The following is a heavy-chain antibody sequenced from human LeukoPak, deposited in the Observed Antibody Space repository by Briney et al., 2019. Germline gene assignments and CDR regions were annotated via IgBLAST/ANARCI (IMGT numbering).Heavy chain of an antibody. Sequence: PSETLSLTCTVSGGSMSTYYWSWIRQPPGKGLEWIGYIHYSGSTNYNPSLKNRVTISVDMSKNQFSLKLSSVTAADTAVYYCARQLGDWNDWFDPWGQGTLVTVSS. D-gene: IGHD1-1*01. CDR2: IHYSGST. CDR3: ARQLGDWNDWFDP. V-gene: IGHV4-59*08. CDR1: GGSMSTYY. J-gene: IGHJ5*02.